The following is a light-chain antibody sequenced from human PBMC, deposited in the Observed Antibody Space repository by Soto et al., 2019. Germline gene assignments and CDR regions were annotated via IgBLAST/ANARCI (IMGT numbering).Light chain of an antibody. CDR1: QSISSW. CDR2: KAS. Sequence: DIQMTQSPSTLSASVGDRVTITCRASQSISSWLAWYQQKPGKAPKLLIYKASTLESGVPSRFSGSGSGTEFTRTIRSLQPDDFATYYCQQSFTFGPGNKVDIK. V-gene: IGKV1-5*03. CDR3: QQSFT. J-gene: IGKJ3*01.